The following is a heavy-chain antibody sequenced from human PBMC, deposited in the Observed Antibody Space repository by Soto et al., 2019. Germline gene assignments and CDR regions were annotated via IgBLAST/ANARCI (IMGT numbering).Heavy chain of an antibody. Sequence: EVQLLESGGGWVQPGGSLRLSCAASGFTVSSYDMSWVRQAPGKGLEWVSVISGSGSTYSADSVKGRFTISRDSSKNTVYLQMNSLRAEDTAVYYCAKALRFTFTTGYYMDVWGRGTTVTVSS. CDR3: AKALRFTFTTGYYMDV. CDR1: GFTVSSYD. V-gene: IGHV3-23*01. CDR2: ISGSGST. J-gene: IGHJ6*03. D-gene: IGHD3-16*01.